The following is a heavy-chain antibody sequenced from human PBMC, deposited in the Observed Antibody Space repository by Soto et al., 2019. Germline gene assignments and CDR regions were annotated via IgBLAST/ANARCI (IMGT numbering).Heavy chain of an antibody. CDR3: ARGGQPLPLGKPMIRRRPNWFHP. D-gene: IGHD6-13*01. J-gene: IGHJ5*02. CDR1: CGSFSGDY. Sequence: SETRSLTCAVYCGSFSGDYWSWIRQPPEKGLEWIGEINHSGSTNYNPSLKSRVTISLETSKNQSSLKLSSVTAADTAEYYCARGGQPLPLGKPMIRRRPNWFHPWGQGTLVTLFS. CDR2: INHSGST. V-gene: IGHV4-34*01.